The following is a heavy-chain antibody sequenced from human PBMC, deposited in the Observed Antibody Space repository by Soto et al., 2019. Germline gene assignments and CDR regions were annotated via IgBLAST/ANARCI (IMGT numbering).Heavy chain of an antibody. D-gene: IGHD1-7*01. V-gene: IGHV2-5*02. Sequence: SGATPGDPQQTLTLACTFSGFLLHPSGVGVGWIRQPPRKALEWLALIYWDDDKRYSPSLKSRLTITKDTSKNQVVLTMTNMDPVDTATYYCAHANWNLGHYYLYMDVWGKGTTVTVSS. CDR2: IYWDDDK. CDR3: AHANWNLGHYYLYMDV. CDR1: GFLLHPSGVG. J-gene: IGHJ6*03.